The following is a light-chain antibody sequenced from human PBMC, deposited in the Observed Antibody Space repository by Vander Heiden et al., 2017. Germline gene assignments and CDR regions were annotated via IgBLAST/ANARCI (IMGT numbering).Light chain of an antibody. J-gene: IGLJ1*01. V-gene: IGLV3-21*03. CDR2: SDS. Sequence: YVLTQPLSVSVAPGKTATITCGGDSIGRKTVHWYQQKPGQAPEGVVYSDSDRPSGIPERLSGSNSGNTATLTISRVGAGNEADAYGQVWDSRSAHYVFGSGTKVTVL. CDR3: QVWDSRSAHYV. CDR1: SIGRKT.